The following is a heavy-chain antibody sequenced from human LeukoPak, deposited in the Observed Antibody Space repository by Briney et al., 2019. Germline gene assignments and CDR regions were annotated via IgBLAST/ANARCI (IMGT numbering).Heavy chain of an antibody. CDR3: ARQPPDTASFDY. Sequence: SQTLSLTCTVSGGSINNYYWNWIRQPAGKVLEWIGRMYTSGNTNYNPSLKSRVTMSVDTSKNQVSLKVNSVTAADTAVYFCARQPPDTASFDYWGQGTLVTVSS. CDR1: GGSINNYY. J-gene: IGHJ4*02. D-gene: IGHD3-22*01. CDR2: MYTSGNT. V-gene: IGHV4-4*07.